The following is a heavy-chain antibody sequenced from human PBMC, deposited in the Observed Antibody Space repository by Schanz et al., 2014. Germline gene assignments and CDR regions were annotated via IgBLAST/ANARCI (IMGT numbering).Heavy chain of an antibody. V-gene: IGHV3-30-3*01. Sequence: VQLVESGGGLVQPGKSLRLSCAASGFTFSSYAMSWVRQAPGKGLEWVAAITTAGTKMYYADSVKGRFTISRDNAKNSLYLQMNGLRAEDTAVYYCARAGYDADNWFDPWGQGTLVTVSS. CDR1: GFTFSSYA. CDR2: ITTAGTKM. J-gene: IGHJ5*02. D-gene: IGHD2-2*01. CDR3: ARAGYDADNWFDP.